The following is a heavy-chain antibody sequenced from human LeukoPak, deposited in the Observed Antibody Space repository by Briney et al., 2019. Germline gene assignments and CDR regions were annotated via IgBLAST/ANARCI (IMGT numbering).Heavy chain of an antibody. CDR3: ARQGGGSYYFDY. J-gene: IGHJ4*02. CDR2: IYYSGST. D-gene: IGHD2-15*01. V-gene: IGHV4-39*01. CDR1: GGSISSSTYY. Sequence: SETLSLTCTVSGGSISSSTYYWGWLRQPPGKGLEWIGSIYYSGSTFYNPSLKRRVTISVDTSNNHSSLKLSSVTAADTAVYYCARQGGGSYYFDYWGQGTLVTVSS.